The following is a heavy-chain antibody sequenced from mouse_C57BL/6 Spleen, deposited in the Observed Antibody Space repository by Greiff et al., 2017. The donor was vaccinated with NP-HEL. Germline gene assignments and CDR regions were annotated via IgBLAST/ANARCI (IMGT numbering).Heavy chain of an antibody. J-gene: IGHJ4*01. CDR2: ISNGGGST. Sequence: EVNVVESGGGLVQPGGSLKLSCAASGFTFSDYYMYWVRQTPEKRLEWVAYISNGGGSTYYPDTVKGRFTISRDNAKNTLYLQMSRLKSEDTAMYYCARQGGLYDGYYPYAMDYWGQGTSVTVSS. V-gene: IGHV5-12*01. D-gene: IGHD2-3*01. CDR1: GFTFSDYY. CDR3: ARQGGLYDGYYPYAMDY.